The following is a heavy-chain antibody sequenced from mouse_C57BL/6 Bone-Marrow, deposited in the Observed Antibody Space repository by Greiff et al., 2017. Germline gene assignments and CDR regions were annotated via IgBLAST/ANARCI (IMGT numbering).Heavy chain of an antibody. CDR2: INPSTGGT. Sequence: VQLQQSGPELVKPGASVKISCKASGYSFTGYYMNWVKQSPEKSLEWIGEINPSTGGTTYNQKFKAKATLTVDKSSSTAYMQLQSLTSEDSAVYYCAREGLRRGFAYWGQGTLVTVSA. CDR3: AREGLRRGFAY. D-gene: IGHD2-4*01. J-gene: IGHJ3*01. CDR1: GYSFTGYY. V-gene: IGHV1-42*01.